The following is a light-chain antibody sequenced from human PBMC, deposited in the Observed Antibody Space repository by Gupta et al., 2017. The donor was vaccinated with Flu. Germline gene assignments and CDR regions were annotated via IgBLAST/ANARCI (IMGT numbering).Light chain of an antibody. CDR1: QSVNNNL. CDR2: GAS. J-gene: IGKJ2*01. V-gene: IGKV3-20*01. CDR3: QHEGISVST. Sequence: GTLFLSPGERATPSCRARQSVNNNLLTWYQQKPGQAPRLLIYGASSRATGIPDRFSGSGSGTEFTLTIRRREPEDFAVYYCQHEGISVSTFGQGSKVEIK.